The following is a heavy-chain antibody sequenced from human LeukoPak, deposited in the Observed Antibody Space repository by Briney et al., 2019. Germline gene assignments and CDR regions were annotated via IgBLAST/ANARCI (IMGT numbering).Heavy chain of an antibody. CDR3: ATRAAAGTNDY. J-gene: IGHJ4*02. CDR2: INYSGST. Sequence: SETLSLTCAVYGGSFSGYYWSWIRQPPGKGLEWIGEINYSGSTNYNPSLKSRVTISVDTSKNQFSLKLSSVTAADTAVYYCATRAAAGTNDYWGQGTLVTVSS. V-gene: IGHV4-34*01. D-gene: IGHD6-13*01. CDR1: GGSFSGYY.